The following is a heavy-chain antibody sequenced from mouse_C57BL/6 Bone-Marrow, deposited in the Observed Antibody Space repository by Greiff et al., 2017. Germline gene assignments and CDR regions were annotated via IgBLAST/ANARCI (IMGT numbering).Heavy chain of an antibody. CDR3: AWYDDDETY. J-gene: IGHJ2*01. CDR1: GYTFTDYY. D-gene: IGHD2-4*01. CDR2: INPNHGGT. V-gene: IGHV1-26*01. Sequence: EVQLQHSGPALVKPGASVKLSCTASGYTFTDYYMHWVTQSHGQRLEWIGYINPNHGGTRYAQKFKGKATLPVDQSSSTAYMELRSLTSEDSAVYYRAWYDDDETYWGQGTTLTVSS.